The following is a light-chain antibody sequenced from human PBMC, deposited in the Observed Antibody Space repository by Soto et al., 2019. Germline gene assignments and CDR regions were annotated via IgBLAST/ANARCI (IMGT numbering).Light chain of an antibody. CDR3: QRTYNAPT. CDR1: QDISNY. CDR2: DAS. Sequence: DIPMTQSPSSLSASVGDRVTITCQASQDISNYLNWYQQKPGKAPKLLIYDASNLETGVPSRFSGSGSGTDFTFTISSLQPEDIATYYGQRTYNAPTFGQGTRLEIK. J-gene: IGKJ5*01. V-gene: IGKV1-33*01.